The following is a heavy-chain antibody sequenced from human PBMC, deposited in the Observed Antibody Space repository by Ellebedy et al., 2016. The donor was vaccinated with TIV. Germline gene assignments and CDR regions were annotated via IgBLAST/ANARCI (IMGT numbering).Heavy chain of an antibody. CDR1: GYIFTDYY. D-gene: IGHD1-26*01. CDR2: IDPSDGRT. CDR3: ARSPYVDGSGHSLPFDH. J-gene: IGHJ4*02. Sequence: ASVKVSCXASGYIFTDYYIHWVRQAPGRSLEWMGRIDPSDGRTAYARIFEGRVAMTRDTSTSTVYMDLTRVTSEDAAVYYCARSPYVDGSGHSLPFDHWGLGTVVTVSS. V-gene: IGHV1-46*01.